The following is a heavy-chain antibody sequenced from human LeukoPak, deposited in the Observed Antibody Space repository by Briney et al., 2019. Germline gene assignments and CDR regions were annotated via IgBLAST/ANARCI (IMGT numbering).Heavy chain of an antibody. CDR2: MYSSGSTIDN. D-gene: IGHD6-13*01. J-gene: IGHJ4*02. CDR3: ARDSIGISAVGTN. CDR1: GGSISNYY. Sequence: SETLSLTCTVSGGSISNYYGSWVRQPAGKGLEWVGRMYSSGSTIDNNYNPSLKSLPTTSLDTSKNKISLKLSSVTAADTAIYYCARDSIGISAVGTNWGQGTLVTVSS. V-gene: IGHV4-4*07.